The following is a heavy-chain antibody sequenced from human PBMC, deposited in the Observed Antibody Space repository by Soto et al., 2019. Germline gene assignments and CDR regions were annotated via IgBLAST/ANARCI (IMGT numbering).Heavy chain of an antibody. CDR3: ASGGYSGYNYNSYYYAMDV. CDR1: GGTFSSYA. Sequence: SVKVSCKASGGTFSSYAISWVRQAPGQGLEWMGGVIPIFGTANYAQKFQGRVTITADESTSTAYMELSSLTSEDTALYYCASGGYSGYNYNSYYYAMDVWGQGTTVTVS. V-gene: IGHV1-69*13. J-gene: IGHJ6*02. D-gene: IGHD5-12*01. CDR2: VIPIFGTA.